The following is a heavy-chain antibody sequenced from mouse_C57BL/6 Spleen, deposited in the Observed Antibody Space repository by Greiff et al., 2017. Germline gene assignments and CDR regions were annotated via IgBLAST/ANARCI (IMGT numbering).Heavy chain of an antibody. V-gene: IGHV1-80*01. D-gene: IGHD1-1*01. CDR2: IYPGDGDT. CDR3: ARSAYYYGSSYSAAFDD. J-gene: IGHJ2*01. CDR1: GYAFSSYW. Sequence: VQLQQSGAELVKPGASVKISCKASGYAFSSYWMNWVKQRPGKGLEWIGQIYPGDGDTNYNGKFKGKATLTADKSSSTAYMQLSSLTSEDSAVYFGARSAYYYGSSYSAAFDDWGQGPTLTVAS.